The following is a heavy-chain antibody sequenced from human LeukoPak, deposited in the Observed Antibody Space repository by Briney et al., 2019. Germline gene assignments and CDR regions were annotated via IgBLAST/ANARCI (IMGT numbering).Heavy chain of an antibody. J-gene: IGHJ5*02. D-gene: IGHD3-10*01. CDR3: AKGGYGSETGGFDP. Sequence: GGSLRLSCAASGFTFSSYAKSWVRQAPGKGLEWVSAISGSGGSTYYADSVKGRFTISRDNSKNTLYLQMNCLRAEDTAVYYCAKGGYGSETGGFDPWGQGTLVTVSS. V-gene: IGHV3-23*01. CDR1: GFTFSSYA. CDR2: ISGSGGST.